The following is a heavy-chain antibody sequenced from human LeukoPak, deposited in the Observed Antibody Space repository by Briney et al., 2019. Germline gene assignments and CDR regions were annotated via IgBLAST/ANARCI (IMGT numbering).Heavy chain of an antibody. CDR2: INPHSGGT. CDR3: AKAPRGMIRNYMDV. CDR1: GYTFTGYY. V-gene: IGHV1-2*02. Sequence: ASVKVSCKASGYTFTGYYIHWVRQAPGQGLEWMGWINPHSGGTNYAQKFQGGVTMTRDTSITTAYMELSSLRSDDTAVYYCAKAPRGMIRNYMDVWGKGTTVTVSS. J-gene: IGHJ6*03. D-gene: IGHD3-22*01.